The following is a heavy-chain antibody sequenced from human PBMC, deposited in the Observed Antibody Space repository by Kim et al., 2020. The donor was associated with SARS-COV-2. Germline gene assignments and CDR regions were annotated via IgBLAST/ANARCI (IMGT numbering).Heavy chain of an antibody. CDR3: ARDGITMVRGAPQFGGAYGMDV. CDR1: GGSISSGGYY. D-gene: IGHD3-10*01. V-gene: IGHV4-31*03. J-gene: IGHJ6*02. CDR2: IYYSGST. Sequence: SETLSLTCTVSGGSISSGGYYWSWIRQHPGKGLEWIGYIYYSGSTYYNPSLKSRVTISVDTSKNQFSLKLSSVTAADTAVYYCARDGITMVRGAPQFGGAYGMDVWGQGTTVTVSS.